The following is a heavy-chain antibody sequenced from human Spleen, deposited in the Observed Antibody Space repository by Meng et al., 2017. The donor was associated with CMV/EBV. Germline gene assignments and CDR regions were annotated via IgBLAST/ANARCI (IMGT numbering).Heavy chain of an antibody. CDR1: GGSISSYY. J-gene: IGHJ4*02. D-gene: IGHD6-19*01. Sequence: VQLQGSGPGVGKPSETLSLTCTVSGGSISSYYWRWIRQPAGKGLEWIGRIYPSGSTNYNPSLKSRVTMSVDTSKNQFSLKLSSVTAADTAVYYCARGKGYSSGHWDYWGQGTLVTVSS. CDR3: ARGKGYSSGHWDY. CDR2: IYPSGST. V-gene: IGHV4-4*07.